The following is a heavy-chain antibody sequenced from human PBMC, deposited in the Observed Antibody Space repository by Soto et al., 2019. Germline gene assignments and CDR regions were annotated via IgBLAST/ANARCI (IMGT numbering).Heavy chain of an antibody. CDR1: GFTFSSYA. J-gene: IGHJ3*02. V-gene: IGHV3-23*01. D-gene: IGHD2-2*01. Sequence: GGSLRLSCAASGFTFSSYAMSWVRQAPGKGLEWVSAISGSGGSTYYADSVKGRFTISRDNSKNTLYLQMNSLRAEDTAVYYCARSTVPGDAFDIWGQGTMVTVS. CDR2: ISGSGGST. CDR3: ARSTVPGDAFDI.